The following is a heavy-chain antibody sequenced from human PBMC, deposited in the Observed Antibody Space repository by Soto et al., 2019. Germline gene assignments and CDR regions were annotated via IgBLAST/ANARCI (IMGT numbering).Heavy chain of an antibody. CDR1: GGTFSTST. Sequence: QVQLVQSGAEVKKPGSSVKVSCKASGGTFSTSTFTWVRQAPGQGLEWMGRTIPILDVADYAQDFQGRVTITADKSTSTAYMELTSLTSKDTAVYYCARDSPIGSTYSGYHAIDSWGQGTLVTVSS. D-gene: IGHD5-12*01. CDR2: TIPILDVA. J-gene: IGHJ4*02. CDR3: ARDSPIGSTYSGYHAIDS. V-gene: IGHV1-69*08.